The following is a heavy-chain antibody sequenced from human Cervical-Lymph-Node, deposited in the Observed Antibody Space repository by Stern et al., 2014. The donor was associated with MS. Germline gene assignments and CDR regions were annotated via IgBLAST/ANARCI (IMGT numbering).Heavy chain of an antibody. CDR2: IWYDGSTQ. Sequence: QVQLVESGGGVVQPGRSLRLSCAASGFTFRSYGMHWVRQAPGKGLEWVGVIWYDGSTQYYADSVKGRFTISRDNSQNTLYLQMNSLRAEDTAVYYCARNQQAGVGASDYWGQGTLVSVSS. CDR1: GFTFRSYG. V-gene: IGHV3-33*01. D-gene: IGHD1-26*01. CDR3: ARNQQAGVGASDY. J-gene: IGHJ4*02.